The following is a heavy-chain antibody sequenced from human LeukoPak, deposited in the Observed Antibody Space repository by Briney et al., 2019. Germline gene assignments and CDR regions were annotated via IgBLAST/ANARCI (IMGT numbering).Heavy chain of an antibody. V-gene: IGHV1-2*02. CDR3: ASKTLGAPYY. CDR2: INPHSGGT. J-gene: IGHJ4*02. D-gene: IGHD1-26*01. Sequence: ASVKVSCKASGYTFTGYYMHWVRQAPGQGLEWMGWINPHSGGTNYAQKVQGRVTMTRDTSINTAYMELNRLTSDDTAVYYCASKTLGAPYYWGQGTLVTVSS. CDR1: GYTFTGYY.